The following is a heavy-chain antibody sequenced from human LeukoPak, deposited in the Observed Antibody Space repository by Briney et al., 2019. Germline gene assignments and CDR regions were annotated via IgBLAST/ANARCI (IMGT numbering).Heavy chain of an antibody. CDR2: INPNSGGT. V-gene: IGHV1-2*02. J-gene: IGHJ4*02. CDR1: GYTFTGYY. Sequence: ASVKVSCKASGYTFTGYYMHWVRQAPGQGLEWMGWINPNSGGTNYAQKFQGRVTMTRDTSISTAYMELSSLRSDDTAVYYCARGRYDSSGYYSDYWGQGTLVTVSS. D-gene: IGHD3-22*01. CDR3: ARGRYDSSGYYSDY.